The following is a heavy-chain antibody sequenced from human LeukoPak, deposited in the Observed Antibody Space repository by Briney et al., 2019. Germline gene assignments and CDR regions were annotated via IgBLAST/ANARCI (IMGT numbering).Heavy chain of an antibody. CDR1: GGSISSSSYY. CDR2: IYYSGST. V-gene: IGHV4-39*07. D-gene: IGHD7-27*01. CDR3: ARVVWGGDYHYSMDV. Sequence: SETLSLTCTVSGGSISSSSYYWSWIRQPPGKGLEWIGSIYYSGSTYYNPSLKSRVTISVDTSKNQFSLKLSSVTAADTAVYYCARVVWGGDYHYSMDVWGKGTTVIVSS. J-gene: IGHJ6*03.